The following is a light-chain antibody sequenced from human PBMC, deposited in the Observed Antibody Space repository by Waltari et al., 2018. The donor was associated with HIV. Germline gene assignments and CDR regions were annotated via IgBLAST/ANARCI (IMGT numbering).Light chain of an antibody. J-gene: IGLJ2*01. CDR1: SSDIGVYHY. Sequence: QSALTQPRSVSGSPGQSVTISCTGTSSDIGVYHYVSWYQQHAGKAPKLVIYDVSKRPLGVPERFSGSKSGNTASLTISGREPEDEADYHCCSYGGRRIFAGGTKLTVL. V-gene: IGLV2-11*01. CDR3: CSYGGRRI. CDR2: DVS.